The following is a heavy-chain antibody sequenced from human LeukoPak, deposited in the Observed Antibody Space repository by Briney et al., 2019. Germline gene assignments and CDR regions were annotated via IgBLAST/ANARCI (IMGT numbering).Heavy chain of an antibody. Sequence: GGSLRLSCVASGFTFSSYSMNWVRQAPGKGLEWVSYISGSSSTIYYADSVKGRFTISRDNAKNSLYLQINSLRAEDTAVYYCARHPPYGGSPYYYYMDVWGKGTTVTVSS. CDR2: ISGSSSTI. V-gene: IGHV3-48*01. J-gene: IGHJ6*03. D-gene: IGHD2-15*01. CDR3: ARHPPYGGSPYYYYMDV. CDR1: GFTFSSYS.